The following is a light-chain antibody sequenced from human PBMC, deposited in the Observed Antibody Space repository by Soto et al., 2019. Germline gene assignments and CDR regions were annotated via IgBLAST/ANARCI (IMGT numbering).Light chain of an antibody. J-gene: IGKJ4*01. CDR1: QSVSSY. CDR2: DAS. Sequence: DIVLTQSPGTLSLSPGERATLSCRASQSVSSYLAWYQQKPGQAPRLLIYDASNRATGIPARFSGSGSGTDFTLTISSLEPEDFAVYYCQQRSNWPPKVTFGGGTKVDIK. CDR3: QQRSNWPPKVT. V-gene: IGKV3-11*01.